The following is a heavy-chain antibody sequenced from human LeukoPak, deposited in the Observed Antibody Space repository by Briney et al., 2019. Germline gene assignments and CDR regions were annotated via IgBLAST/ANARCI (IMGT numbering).Heavy chain of an antibody. CDR1: GFTFSSYA. Sequence: GGSLRLSCAASGFTFSSYAMSWVRQAPGKGLEWVSAISGSGGSTYYADSVKGRFTISRDNSKNTLYLQMNSLRAEDTAVYYCAKEADDYVWGSYRPTPTLDYWGQGTLVTVSS. J-gene: IGHJ4*02. V-gene: IGHV3-23*01. D-gene: IGHD3-16*02. CDR3: AKEADDYVWGSYRPTPTLDY. CDR2: ISGSGGST.